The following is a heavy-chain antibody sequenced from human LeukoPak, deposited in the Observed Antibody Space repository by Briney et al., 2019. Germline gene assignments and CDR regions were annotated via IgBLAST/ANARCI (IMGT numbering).Heavy chain of an antibody. D-gene: IGHD2-2*01. CDR2: INHSGST. J-gene: IGHJ4*02. CDR3: AREIVVVPAACFDY. Sequence: SETLSLTCAVYGGSFSGYYWSWIRQPPGKGLEWIGEINHSGSTNYNPSLKSRVTISIDTSKNQFSLKLSSVTAADTAVYYCAREIVVVPAACFDYWGQGTLVTVSS. CDR1: GGSFSGYY. V-gene: IGHV4-34*01.